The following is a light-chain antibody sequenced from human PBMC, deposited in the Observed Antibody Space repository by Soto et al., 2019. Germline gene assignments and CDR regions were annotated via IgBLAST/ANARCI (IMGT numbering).Light chain of an antibody. CDR1: QSVSSY. J-gene: IGKJ3*01. CDR3: HQRSNWLFT. V-gene: IGKV3-11*01. Sequence: EIVLTQSPATLSLSPGERATLSCRASQSVSSYLAWSPQKPGQAPRLLIYDASNRATGVPARFSGSGSGTDFTLTISRLEPEDLAVYYCHQRSNWLFTFGPGTKVDVK. CDR2: DAS.